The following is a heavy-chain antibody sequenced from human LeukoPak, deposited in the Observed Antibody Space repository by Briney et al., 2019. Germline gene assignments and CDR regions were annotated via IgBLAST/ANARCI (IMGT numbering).Heavy chain of an antibody. D-gene: IGHD3-9*01. Sequence: SETLSLTCTVSGGSISSYSWSWIRQPPGKGLEWIGYTYYSGNTNYNPSLKSRVTISIDTSKKQFSLKLSSVTAADTAVYYCARVRLVGYDILTGYYSFDYWGQGTLVTVSS. V-gene: IGHV4-59*01. J-gene: IGHJ4*02. CDR2: TYYSGNT. CDR3: ARVRLVGYDILTGYYSFDY. CDR1: GGSISSYS.